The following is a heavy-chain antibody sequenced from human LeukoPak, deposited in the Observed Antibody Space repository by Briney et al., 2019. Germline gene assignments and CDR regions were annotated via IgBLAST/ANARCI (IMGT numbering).Heavy chain of an antibody. J-gene: IGHJ4*02. CDR3: AADLPHIRTNWGFDY. CDR2: INPNSGNT. CDR1: GYTFTSYD. D-gene: IGHD7-27*01. V-gene: IGHV1-8*01. Sequence: ASVKVSCKASGYTFTSYDINWVRQATGRGLEWIGWINPNSGNTGYAQKFQGRVTMTRNTSISTAYMELSSLRSEDSAVYYCAADLPHIRTNWGFDYWGQGTLVTVSS.